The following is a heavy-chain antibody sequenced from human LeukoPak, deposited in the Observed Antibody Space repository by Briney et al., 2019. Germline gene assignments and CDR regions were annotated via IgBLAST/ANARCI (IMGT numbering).Heavy chain of an antibody. CDR1: GFTFSSYW. D-gene: IGHD2-15*01. V-gene: IGHV3-74*01. Sequence: GGSLRLSCAASGFTFSSYWMHWVRQAPGKGLVCVSRINYDGTSTSYADSVKGRFTISRDNAKNTLYLQMNSLRAEDTAVYYCTRPQSGYDAFDIWGQGTMVTVSS. CDR2: INYDGTST. J-gene: IGHJ3*02. CDR3: TRPQSGYDAFDI.